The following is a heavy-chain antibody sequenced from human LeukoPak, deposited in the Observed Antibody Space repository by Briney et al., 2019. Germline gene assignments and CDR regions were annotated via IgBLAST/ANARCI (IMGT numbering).Heavy chain of an antibody. Sequence: PSETLSLTCTVSGGSVSSGSYYWSWIRQPPGKGLEWIGYIYYSGSTNYNPSLKSRVTISVDTSKNQFSLKLSSVTAADTAVYYCARGGTQVNPRDAFDIWGQGTMVTVSS. D-gene: IGHD1-7*01. CDR1: GGSVSSGSYY. V-gene: IGHV4-61*01. CDR3: ARGGTQVNPRDAFDI. J-gene: IGHJ3*02. CDR2: IYYSGST.